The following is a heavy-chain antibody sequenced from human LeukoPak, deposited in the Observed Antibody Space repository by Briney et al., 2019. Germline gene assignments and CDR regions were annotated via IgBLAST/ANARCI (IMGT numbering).Heavy chain of an antibody. CDR2: ISGRGGST. D-gene: IGHD1-26*01. V-gene: IGHV3-23*01. CDR3: AKDEGSYPTYFDY. Sequence: GGSLRLSCAASGFTFSSYAMSWVRQAPGKGLEWVSAISGRGGSTYYADSVKGRFTISRDNSKNTLYLQMNSLRAEDTAVYYCAKDEGSYPTYFDYWGQGTLVTVSS. CDR1: GFTFSSYA. J-gene: IGHJ4*02.